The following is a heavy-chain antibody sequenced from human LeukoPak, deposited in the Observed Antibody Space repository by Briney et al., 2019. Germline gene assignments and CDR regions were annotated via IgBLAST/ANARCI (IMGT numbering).Heavy chain of an antibody. Sequence: SSETLSLTCAVYGGSFSGYYWSWSRQPPGKGLEWIGEINHSGSTIYNPSLKSRVTISVDTSKNQFSLKLSSVTAADTAVYYCARGDSSGWYLDYWGQGTLVTVSS. J-gene: IGHJ4*02. CDR3: ARGDSSGWYLDY. V-gene: IGHV4-34*01. D-gene: IGHD6-19*01. CDR1: GGSFSGYY. CDR2: INHSGST.